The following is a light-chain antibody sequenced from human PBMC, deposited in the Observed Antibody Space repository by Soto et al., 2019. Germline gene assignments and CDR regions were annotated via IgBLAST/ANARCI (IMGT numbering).Light chain of an antibody. CDR1: QSVSYN. CDR3: QQYKTWPPLT. CDR2: GAF. V-gene: IGKV3-15*01. J-gene: IGKJ4*01. Sequence: EIVMTQSPATLSVSPGETATLSCRASQSVSYNLAWYQQKPGQGPRLLIYGAFTRATGIPARFSGSGSGTEFTLTISSLQSEDFAVSYCQQYKTWPPLTFGGGTKVEIK.